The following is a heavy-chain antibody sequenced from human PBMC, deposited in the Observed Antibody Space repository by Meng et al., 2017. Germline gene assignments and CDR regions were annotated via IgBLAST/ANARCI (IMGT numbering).Heavy chain of an antibody. J-gene: IGHJ6*02. CDR3: ARASLYDFWSGYAYGKDV. CDR1: GYTFTSYD. D-gene: IGHD3-3*01. CDR2: MNPNSGNT. Sequence: ASVKVSCKASGYTFTSYDINWVRQATGQGLEWMGWMNPNSGNTGYAQKFQGRVTMTRNTSISTAYMELSSLRSEDTAVYYCARASLYDFWSGYAYGKDVWGQGTTVTVSS. V-gene: IGHV1-8*01.